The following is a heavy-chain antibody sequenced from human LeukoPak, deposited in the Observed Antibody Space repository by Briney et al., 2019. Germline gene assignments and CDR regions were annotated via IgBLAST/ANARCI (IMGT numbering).Heavy chain of an antibody. CDR1: GFTFSGSA. V-gene: IGHV3-73*01. J-gene: IGHJ6*03. D-gene: IGHD5-12*01. Sequence: GGSLRLSCAASGFTFSGSAMQWVRQASGKGLEWVGRIRSKANSYATAYAASVKGRFTISRDDSKNTAHLQMNSLKTEDTAVYYCTRHSGFQTMKYYYYYMDVWGKGTTVTVSS. CDR3: TRHSGFQTMKYYYYYMDV. CDR2: IRSKANSYAT.